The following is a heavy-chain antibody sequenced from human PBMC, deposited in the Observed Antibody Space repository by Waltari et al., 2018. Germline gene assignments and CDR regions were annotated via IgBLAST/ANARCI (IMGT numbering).Heavy chain of an antibody. D-gene: IGHD3-3*01. V-gene: IGHV4-39*01. CDR1: GGSISISSYY. CDR3: AGLVLRFLEWLPNFDY. Sequence: QLQLQESGPGLVKPSETLSLTCTVSGGSISISSYYWGWIRPPPGKGLEWIGSIYYSGSTYYNPSLKSRVTISVDTSKNQFSLKLSSVTAADTAVYYCAGLVLRFLEWLPNFDYWGQGTLVTVSS. J-gene: IGHJ4*02. CDR2: IYYSGST.